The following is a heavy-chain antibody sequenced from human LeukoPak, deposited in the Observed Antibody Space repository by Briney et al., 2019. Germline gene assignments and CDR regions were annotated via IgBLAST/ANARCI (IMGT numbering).Heavy chain of an antibody. J-gene: IGHJ6*02. CDR2: IKHSGST. D-gene: IGHD3-16*01. CDR3: AXXGRKSLGYYGMDV. Sequence: SETLSLTCAVYGGSFSGYYWSWIRQPPGKGLEWIGEIKHSGSTNYNPSLKSRVTISVDTSKNQFSLKLSSVTAADTAVYYCAXXGRKSLGYYGMDVWGQGTTVTVSS. V-gene: IGHV4-34*01. CDR1: GGSFSGYY.